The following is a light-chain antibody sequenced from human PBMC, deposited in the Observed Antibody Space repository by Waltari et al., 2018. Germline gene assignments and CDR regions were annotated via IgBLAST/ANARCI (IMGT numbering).Light chain of an antibody. CDR3: QEDGSSPSWT. CDR2: AAS. V-gene: IGKV3-20*01. CDR1: QSVSSSN. Sequence: EIVLTQSPGTLSLSPGERATLSCRASQSVSSSNLAWFQRKPGQAPRLLIYAASSRATGIPDRFSGSGSGTDFTLTISRLEPEDFAVYYCQEDGSSPSWTFGQGTKVEIK. J-gene: IGKJ1*01.